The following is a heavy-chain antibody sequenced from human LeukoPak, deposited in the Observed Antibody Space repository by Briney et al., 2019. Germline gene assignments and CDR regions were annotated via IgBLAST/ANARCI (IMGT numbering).Heavy chain of an antibody. CDR1: GGSISTSSYY. J-gene: IGHJ4*02. Sequence: SETLSLTCTVSGGSISTSSYYWGWIRQPPGKGLEWIGSIYYSGSTYYNPSLKSRVTISVDTSKNQFSVKLSSVTAADTAVYYCARLPGYCSSTSCYGRPWFDYWGQGTLVTVS. CDR2: IYYSGST. CDR3: ARLPGYCSSTSCYGRPWFDY. V-gene: IGHV4-39*01. D-gene: IGHD2-2*01.